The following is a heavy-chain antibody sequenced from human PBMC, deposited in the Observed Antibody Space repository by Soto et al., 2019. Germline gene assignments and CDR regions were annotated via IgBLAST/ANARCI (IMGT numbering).Heavy chain of an antibody. D-gene: IGHD5-12*01. CDR1: GFTFSTFW. V-gene: IGHV3-74*01. J-gene: IGHJ5*02. Sequence: EVQLVESGGTLVQPRGSLRLSCAASGFTFSTFWMHWVRQAPGKGLVWVSRINTDGSKTTYAASVKGRFTISRDNAKNTVYLQMDSLRAEDTAVYYCATVATNSYNWLDPWGQGTLVTVSS. CDR2: INTDGSKT. CDR3: ATVATNSYNWLDP.